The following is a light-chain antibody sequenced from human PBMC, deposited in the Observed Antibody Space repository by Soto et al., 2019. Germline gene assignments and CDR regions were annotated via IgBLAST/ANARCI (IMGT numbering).Light chain of an antibody. CDR1: QSVSSN. J-gene: IGKJ4*01. Sequence: EIVMKQSPATLSVSPGERATLSCRASQSVSSNLAWYQQKPGQAPRLLIYGASTRATGIPARFSGSGSGTEFTLTISSLQSEDFAVYYCQQYNTWPPLPFAGGTKVDNK. CDR3: QQYNTWPPLP. V-gene: IGKV3D-15*01. CDR2: GAS.